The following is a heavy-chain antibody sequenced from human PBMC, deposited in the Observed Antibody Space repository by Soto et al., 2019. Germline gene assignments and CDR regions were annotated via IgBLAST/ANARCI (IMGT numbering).Heavy chain of an antibody. D-gene: IGHD5-18*01. Sequence: PSETLSLTCTVSGGSISSGGYYWSWIRQHPGKGLEWIGYIYYSGSTYYNPSLKSRVTISVDTSKNQFSLKLSSVTAADTAVYYCARALARGYSYPFDPWGQGTLVTVSS. CDR3: ARALARGYSYPFDP. CDR1: GGSISSGGYY. J-gene: IGHJ5*02. V-gene: IGHV4-31*02. CDR2: IYYSGST.